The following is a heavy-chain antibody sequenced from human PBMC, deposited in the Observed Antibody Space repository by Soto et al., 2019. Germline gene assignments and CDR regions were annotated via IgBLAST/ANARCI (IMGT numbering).Heavy chain of an antibody. CDR1: GGSISSGGYY. J-gene: IGHJ5*02. CDR2: IYYSGST. D-gene: IGHD2-21*02. V-gene: IGHV4-31*03. Sequence: QVQLQESGPGLVKPSQTLSLTCTVSGGSISSGGYYWSWIRQHPGKGLEWIGYIYYSGSTYYNPSLKSRITISVDTSKNQSPLMLSSVTAADTAVYYCARSSPVVTAPWGQGTLVTVSS. CDR3: ARSSPVVTAP.